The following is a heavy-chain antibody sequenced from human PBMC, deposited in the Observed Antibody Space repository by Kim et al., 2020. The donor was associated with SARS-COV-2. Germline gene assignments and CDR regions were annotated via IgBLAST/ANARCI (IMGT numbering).Heavy chain of an antibody. J-gene: IGHJ4*02. CDR1: GFTVSSNY. D-gene: IGHD2-15*01. CDR3: ARDLVVGGLDF. V-gene: IGHV3-66*01. CDR2: IYSGGST. Sequence: GGSLRLSCAASGFTVSSNYMSWVRQSPGKGLEWVSVIYSGGSTFYADSVKGRFTISRDNSKNTLYLQMNSLRAEDTAVYYCARDLVVGGLDFWGQGTLVTVSA.